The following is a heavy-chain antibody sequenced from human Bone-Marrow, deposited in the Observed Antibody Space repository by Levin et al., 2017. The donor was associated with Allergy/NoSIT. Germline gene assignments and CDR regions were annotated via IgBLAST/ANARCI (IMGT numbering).Heavy chain of an antibody. Sequence: LSLTCAASGFPFSDSWMHWVRQAPGEGLMWVSRIKVDGTATSYADSVKGRFTISRDNAKNTLYLQMSSLRAEDTAVYYCARDPHGTNSGPHDAFDIWGLGTMVTVSS. V-gene: IGHV3-74*01. J-gene: IGHJ3*02. CDR1: GFPFSDSW. CDR3: ARDPHGTNSGPHDAFDI. D-gene: IGHD1-26*01. CDR2: IKVDGTAT.